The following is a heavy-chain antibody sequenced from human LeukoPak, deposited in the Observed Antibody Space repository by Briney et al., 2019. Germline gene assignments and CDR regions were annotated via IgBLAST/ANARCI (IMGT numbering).Heavy chain of an antibody. CDR3: ARGGATVTSISRGEFDY. J-gene: IGHJ4*02. D-gene: IGHD4-11*01. V-gene: IGHV4-34*01. CDR2: INHSGST. CDR1: GGSFSGYY. Sequence: SETLSLTCAVYGGSFSGYYWSWIRQPPGKGLEWIGEINHSGSTNYNPSLKSRVTISVDTSKNQFSLKLSSVTAADTAVYYCARGGATVTSISRGEFDYWGQGTLVTVSS.